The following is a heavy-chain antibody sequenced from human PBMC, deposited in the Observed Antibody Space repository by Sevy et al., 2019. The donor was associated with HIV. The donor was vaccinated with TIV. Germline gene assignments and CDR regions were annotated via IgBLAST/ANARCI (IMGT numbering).Heavy chain of an antibody. J-gene: IGHJ4*02. CDR3: AYGRGVTFGGVIGPLDY. D-gene: IGHD3-16*01. V-gene: IGHV3-21*06. CDR2: ISSSSSYI. CDR1: GFIFSNYT. Sequence: RGYLRLSCAASGFIFSNYTMNWVRQTPGKGLEWVSSISSSSSYIYYADSLKGRFTISRDNAKDSLYLQMNSLRAEDTGVYYCAYGRGVTFGGVIGPLDYWGQGTLVTVSS.